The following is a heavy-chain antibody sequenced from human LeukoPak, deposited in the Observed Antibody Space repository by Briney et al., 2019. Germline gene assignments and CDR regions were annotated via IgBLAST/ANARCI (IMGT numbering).Heavy chain of an antibody. CDR1: GGSISSYY. D-gene: IGHD4-23*01. J-gene: IGHJ4*02. Sequence: SETLSLTCTVSGGSISSYYWSWIRQPPGKGLEWIGHIYYSGSTNYNPSLKSRVTISVDTSKNQFSLKLSSVTAADTAVYYCARLRWALDYWGQGTLVTVSS. CDR2: IYYSGST. CDR3: ARLRWALDY. V-gene: IGHV4-59*01.